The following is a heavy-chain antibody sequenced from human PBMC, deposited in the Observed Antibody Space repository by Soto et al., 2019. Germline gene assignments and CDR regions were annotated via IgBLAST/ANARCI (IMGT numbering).Heavy chain of an antibody. Sequence: SETLSLTCTVSGGSISSGDYYWSWIRQPPGKGLEWIGYIYYSGSTYYNPSLKSRVTISVDTSKNQFSLKLSSVTAADTAVYYCARGRGPYYFDYWTQGTLVTVSS. CDR2: IYYSGST. V-gene: IGHV4-30-4*01. CDR1: GGSISSGDYY. CDR3: ARGRGPYYFDY. J-gene: IGHJ4*02. D-gene: IGHD5-12*01.